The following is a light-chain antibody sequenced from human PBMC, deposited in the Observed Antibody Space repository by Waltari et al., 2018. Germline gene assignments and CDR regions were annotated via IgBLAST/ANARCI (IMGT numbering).Light chain of an antibody. Sequence: DIVMTQTPLSLPVTPGEPASISCRSSQSLLHSNGNTYLYWYLQKAGQPPRLLIYRVSNRFSGVPARFSGSGSGTNFTLKISWVEAEDVGVYYCMQALQTWTFGQGTKVEIK. CDR2: RVS. V-gene: IGKV2-29*02. CDR3: MQALQTWT. J-gene: IGKJ1*01. CDR1: QSLLHSNGNTY.